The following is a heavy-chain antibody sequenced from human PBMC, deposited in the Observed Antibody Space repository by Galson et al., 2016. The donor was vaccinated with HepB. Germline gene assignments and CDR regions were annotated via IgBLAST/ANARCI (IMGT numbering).Heavy chain of an antibody. CDR2: ISSSSSYI. CDR3: ARGDIVGAIFDY. D-gene: IGHD1-26*01. Sequence: SLRLSCAASGFTFSSYSMHWVRQAPGKGLEWVSSISSSSSYIYYADSVKGRFTISRDNAKNSLYLQMNSLRAEDTAVYYCARGDIVGAIFDYWGQGTLVTASS. CDR1: GFTFSSYS. V-gene: IGHV3-21*01. J-gene: IGHJ4*02.